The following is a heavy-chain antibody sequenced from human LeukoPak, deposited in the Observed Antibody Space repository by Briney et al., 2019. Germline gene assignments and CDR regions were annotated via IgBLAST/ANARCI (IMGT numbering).Heavy chain of an antibody. J-gene: IGHJ4*02. Sequence: PGGSLRLSCAASGFTFSSYSTNWVRQAPGKGLEWVSSISSSSSYIYYADSVKGRFTISRDNAKNSLYLQMNSLRAEDTAVYYCAREPFWSGYFANLHFDYWGQGTLVTVSS. CDR1: GFTFSSYS. V-gene: IGHV3-21*01. D-gene: IGHD3-3*01. CDR3: AREPFWSGYFANLHFDY. CDR2: ISSSSSYI.